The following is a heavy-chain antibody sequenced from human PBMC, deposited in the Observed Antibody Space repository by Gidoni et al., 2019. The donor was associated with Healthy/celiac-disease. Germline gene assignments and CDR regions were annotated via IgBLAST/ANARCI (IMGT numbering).Heavy chain of an antibody. CDR2: IYYSGST. V-gene: IGHV4-39*01. CDR3: ATPSHTVTTISSSFDY. Sequence: QLQLQESGPGLVKPSETLSLTCTVSGGSISSCSYYWGWIRQPPGKGLEWIGSIYYSGSTYYNPSLKSRVTISVDTSKNQFSLKLSSVTAADTAVYYCATPSHTVTTISSSFDYWGQGTLVTVSS. D-gene: IGHD4-4*01. J-gene: IGHJ4*02. CDR1: GGSISSCSYY.